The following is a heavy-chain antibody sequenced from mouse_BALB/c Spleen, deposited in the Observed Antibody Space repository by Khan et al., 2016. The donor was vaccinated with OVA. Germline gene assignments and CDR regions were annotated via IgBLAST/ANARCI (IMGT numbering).Heavy chain of an antibody. Sequence: EVQLVESGPGLVKPSQSLALTCTVSGSSIPSDYAWNWIRQFPGSKLEWMGYIRNSGNTSYNPSLKSRITITRDTSKNQFFLQLNSVTTEDTATYYCARDGNWYFDVWGAGTMVTVSS. CDR1: GSSIPSDYA. J-gene: IGHJ1*01. CDR2: IRNSGNT. V-gene: IGHV3-2*02. D-gene: IGHD2-1*01. CDR3: ARDGNWYFDV.